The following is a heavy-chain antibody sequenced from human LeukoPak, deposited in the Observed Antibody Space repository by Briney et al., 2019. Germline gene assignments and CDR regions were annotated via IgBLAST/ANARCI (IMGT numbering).Heavy chain of an antibody. J-gene: IGHJ6*03. CDR3: AKQRGALRENYYLDV. V-gene: IGHV3-23*01. CDR2: AGSSSR. Sequence: PGGSLRLSCLASGFSFSNYAMSWVRQAPGKGLEWVSNAGSSSRLYGDFVKGRFSVSRDNSKNTLYLQMNSVRADDTAVYYCAKQRGALRENYYLDVWGKGTTVTVSS. CDR1: GFSFSNYA.